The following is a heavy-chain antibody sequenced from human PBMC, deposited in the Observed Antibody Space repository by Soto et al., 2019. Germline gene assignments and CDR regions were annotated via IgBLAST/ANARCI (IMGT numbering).Heavy chain of an antibody. CDR1: GFTFSSYG. CDR2: IWYDGSNK. V-gene: IGHV3-33*01. CDR3: AREGEFSGCYYSAFDI. Sequence: PGGSLRLSCAASGFTFSSYGMHWVRQAPGKGLEWVAVIWYDGSNKYYADSVKGRFTISRDNSKNTLYLQMNSLRAEDTAVYYCAREGEFSGCYYSAFDIWGQGTMVTVSS. D-gene: IGHD1-26*01. J-gene: IGHJ3*02.